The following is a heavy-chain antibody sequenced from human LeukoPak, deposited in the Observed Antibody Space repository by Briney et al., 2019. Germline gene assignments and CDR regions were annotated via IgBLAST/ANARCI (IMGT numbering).Heavy chain of an antibody. CDR3: ARRIAVAGYAEYYCDY. Sequence: GESLKISCKGSGYSFTSYWIGWVRQMPGKGLEWMGIIYPGDSDTRYSPSFQGQVTISADKSISTAYLQWSSLKASDTAMYYCARRIAVAGYAEYYCDYWGQGTLVTLSS. V-gene: IGHV5-51*01. D-gene: IGHD6-19*01. J-gene: IGHJ4*02. CDR1: GYSFTSYW. CDR2: IYPGDSDT.